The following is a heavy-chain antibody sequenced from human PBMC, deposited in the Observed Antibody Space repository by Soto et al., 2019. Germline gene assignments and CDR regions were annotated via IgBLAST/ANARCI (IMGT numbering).Heavy chain of an antibody. CDR2: INPSGGST. D-gene: IGHD1-26*01. CDR1: GYTFTSYY. V-gene: IGHV1-46*01. CDR3: ASGREGVSGSYFDF. Sequence: ASVKVSCKASGYTFTSYYMHWVRQAPGQGLEWMGIINPSGGSTSYAQKFQGRVTMTTDTSTSTAYMELRSLRSDDTAVYYCASGREGVSGSYFDFWAQGILVTVSS. J-gene: IGHJ4*02.